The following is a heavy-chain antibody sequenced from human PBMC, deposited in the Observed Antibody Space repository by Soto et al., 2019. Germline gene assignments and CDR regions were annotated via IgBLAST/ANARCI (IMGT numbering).Heavy chain of an antibody. D-gene: IGHD6-13*01. J-gene: IGHJ5*02. CDR2: IYYSGST. CDR3: ARDNEEQLVGYGWFDP. CDR1: GGSISSGGYY. Sequence: SETLSLTCTVSGGSISSGGYYWSWIRQHPGKGLEWIGYIYYSGSTYYNPSLKSRVTISVDTSKNQFSLKLSSVTAADTAVYYCARDNEEQLVGYGWFDPWGQGTLVTVSS. V-gene: IGHV4-31*03.